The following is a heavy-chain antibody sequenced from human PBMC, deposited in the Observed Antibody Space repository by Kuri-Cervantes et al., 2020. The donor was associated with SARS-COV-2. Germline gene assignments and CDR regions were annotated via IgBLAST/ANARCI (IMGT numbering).Heavy chain of an antibody. D-gene: IGHD3-3*01. CDR2: IIPILSIT. CDR1: GGTFRNYA. J-gene: IGHJ4*02. CDR3: ARGSEAVDY. V-gene: IGHV1-69*04. Sequence: SVKVSCKASGGTFRNYAISWVRQAPGQGLEWMGRIIPILSITNCAQKFHDRVTFSADKSTTTVYMELSSLRSEDTAVYYCARGSEAVDYWGQGTLVTVSS.